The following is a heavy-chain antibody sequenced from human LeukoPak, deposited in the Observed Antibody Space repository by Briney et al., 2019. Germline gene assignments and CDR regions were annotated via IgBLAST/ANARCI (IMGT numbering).Heavy chain of an antibody. V-gene: IGHV5-51*01. CDR3: ARDGSGWYNNWFDP. D-gene: IGHD6-19*01. CDR1: GYRFTSHW. CDR2: IYPGDSAT. Sequence: GESLKISCKGSGYRFTSHWIGWVRQMPRKGLEWMGIIYPGDSATRYSPSFQAQVAISAAKSISTAYLQWSSLKASDTAVYYCARDGSGWYNNWFDPWGQGTLVTVSS. J-gene: IGHJ5*02.